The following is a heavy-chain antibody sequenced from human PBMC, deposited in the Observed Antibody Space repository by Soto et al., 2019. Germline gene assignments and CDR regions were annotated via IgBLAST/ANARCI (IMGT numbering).Heavy chain of an antibody. CDR3: ARLPYGSGSYYWFDL. J-gene: IGHJ5*02. V-gene: IGHV3-21*01. CDR1: GFTFSSYS. D-gene: IGHD3-10*01. Sequence: GGSLRLSCAASGFTFSSYSMNWVRQAPGKGLEWVSSISSSSSYIYYADSVKGRFTISRDNAKNSLYLQMNSLRDEDTAVYYCARLPYGSGSYYWFDLWGQGTLVTVSS. CDR2: ISSSSSYI.